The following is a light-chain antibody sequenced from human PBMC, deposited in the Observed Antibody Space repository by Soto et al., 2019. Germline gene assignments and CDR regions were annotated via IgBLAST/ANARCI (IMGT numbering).Light chain of an antibody. CDR3: SSKSPDF. J-gene: IGLJ1*01. CDR2: EVS. Sequence: QSVLTQPASVSGSPGQSITISCTGTSSGIRDYNYVSWYQQLPGNAPKLIMYEVSNRPSGISNHFSGSKSGNTASLTISGLQAEDEADYYCSSKSPDFFGTGTKLTVL. V-gene: IGLV2-14*01. CDR1: SSGIRDYNY.